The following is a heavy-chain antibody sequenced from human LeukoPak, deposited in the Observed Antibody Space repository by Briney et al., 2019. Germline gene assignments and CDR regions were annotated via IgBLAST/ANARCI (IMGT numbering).Heavy chain of an antibody. V-gene: IGHV4-34*01. Sequence: SETLSLTCAVYGGSFSGYYWSWIRQPPGKGLGWIGEINHSGSTNYNPSLKSRVTISVDTSKNQFSLKLSSVTAADTAVYYCARGSGGWAQWLVQGDYWGQGTLVTVSS. D-gene: IGHD6-19*01. J-gene: IGHJ4*02. CDR3: ARGSGGWAQWLVQGDY. CDR2: INHSGST. CDR1: GGSFSGYY.